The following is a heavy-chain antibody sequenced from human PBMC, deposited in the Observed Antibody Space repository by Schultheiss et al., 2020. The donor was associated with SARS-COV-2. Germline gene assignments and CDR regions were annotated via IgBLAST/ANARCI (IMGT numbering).Heavy chain of an antibody. CDR2: VSWNGSRT. V-gene: IGHV3-19*01. D-gene: IGHD4-23*01. CDR1: GFTFSSYA. Sequence: GGSLRLSCAASGFTFSSYAMSWVRQAPGKGLEWVSGVSWNGSRTHYADSVKGRFTISRDNAKNSLYLQMNSLRAEDTAVYYCARGHYGGNGMDVWGQGTTVTVSS. J-gene: IGHJ6*02. CDR3: ARGHYGGNGMDV.